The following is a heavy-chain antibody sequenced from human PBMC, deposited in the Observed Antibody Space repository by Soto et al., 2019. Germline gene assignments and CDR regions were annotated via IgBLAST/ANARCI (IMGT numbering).Heavy chain of an antibody. D-gene: IGHD1-26*01. CDR2: ISYDGSNE. CDR1: GFTFSSYG. Sequence: QVQLVESGGGVVQPGRSLRLSCAASGFTFSSYGMHWVRQAPGKGLEWVAVISYDGSNEYYADSVKGRFTISRDNSKNTLYLQMNSLRAEYTAVYYCAKDAGGSSYFDYWGQGTLVTVSS. J-gene: IGHJ4*02. V-gene: IGHV3-30*18. CDR3: AKDAGGSSYFDY.